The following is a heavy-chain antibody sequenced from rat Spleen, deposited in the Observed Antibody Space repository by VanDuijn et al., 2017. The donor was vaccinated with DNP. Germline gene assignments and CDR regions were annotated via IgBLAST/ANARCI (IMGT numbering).Heavy chain of an antibody. Sequence: EVQLVESGGGLVRPGRSLKLSCAASGFTFSDYNMAWVRQAPKKGLEWVATISYDGSSTYYRDSVKGRFTISRDNAKSTLYLQMDSLRSEDTATYYCARPDYWGQGVMVTVSS. CDR1: GFTFSDYN. CDR3: ARPDY. CDR2: ISYDGSST. V-gene: IGHV5-7*01. J-gene: IGHJ2*01.